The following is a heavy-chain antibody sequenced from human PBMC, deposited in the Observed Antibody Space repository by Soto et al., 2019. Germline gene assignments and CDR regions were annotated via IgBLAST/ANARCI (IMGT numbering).Heavy chain of an antibody. J-gene: IGHJ5*02. Sequence: SVKVSCKASGGTFGSYAISWVRQAPGQGLEWMGGIIPIFGTANYAQKFQGRVTITADESTSTAYMELSSLRSEDTAVYYCARSLWFGELFLGFDPWGQGTLVTVSS. CDR1: GGTFGSYA. V-gene: IGHV1-69*13. D-gene: IGHD3-10*01. CDR3: ARSLWFGELFLGFDP. CDR2: IIPIFGTA.